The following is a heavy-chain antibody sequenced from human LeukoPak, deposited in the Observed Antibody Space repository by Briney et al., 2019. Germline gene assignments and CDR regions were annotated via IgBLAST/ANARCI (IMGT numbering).Heavy chain of an antibody. Sequence: PGGSLRLSCAASGFTFSSYAMSWVRQAPGKGLEWVSAISGSGGSTYYADSVKGRFTISRDNSKNTLYLQMNSLRAEDTAVYYCAKAKRGTMIVVVIFDYWGQGTLVTVSS. D-gene: IGHD3-22*01. CDR2: ISGSGGST. CDR3: AKAKRGTMIVVVIFDY. J-gene: IGHJ4*02. CDR1: GFTFSSYA. V-gene: IGHV3-23*01.